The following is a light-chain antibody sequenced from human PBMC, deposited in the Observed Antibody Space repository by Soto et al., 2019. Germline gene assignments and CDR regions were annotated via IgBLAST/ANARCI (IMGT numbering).Light chain of an antibody. J-gene: IGKJ5*01. CDR1: QTVSSD. CDR2: GAS. V-gene: IGKV3D-15*01. CDR3: QQYNNWPPIT. Sequence: EIEMTQSPAALSVSPGERATLSCRASQTVSSDLAWYQQKPGQAPRLLIYGASSRATGIPARFSGSGSGTEFTLTISSLQSEDFAVYYCQQYNNWPPITFGQGTRLEI.